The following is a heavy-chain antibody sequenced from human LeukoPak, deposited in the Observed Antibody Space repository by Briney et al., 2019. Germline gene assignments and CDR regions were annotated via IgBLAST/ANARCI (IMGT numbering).Heavy chain of an antibody. CDR2: MYYSGST. V-gene: IGHV4-39*01. CDR1: GGSISSSSYY. CDR3: ASIIYYFDY. D-gene: IGHD1-14*01. Sequence: SETLSLTCTVSGGSISSSSYYWGWIRQPPGKGLEWIGSMYYSGSTYYNPSLKSRVTISVDTSKNQFSLKLSSVTAADTAVYYCASIIYYFDYWGQGTLVTVSS. J-gene: IGHJ4*02.